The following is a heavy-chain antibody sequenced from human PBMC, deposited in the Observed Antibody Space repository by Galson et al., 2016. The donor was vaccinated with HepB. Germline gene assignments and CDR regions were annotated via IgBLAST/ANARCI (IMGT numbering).Heavy chain of an antibody. J-gene: IGHJ6*02. Sequence: IRQSPSRGLEWLGRTYYRSKWYNDYAVSVESRITINPDTSKNQVSLQLNSVTPEDTAVYYCARERLRYFDWLRNRYYYYGMDVWGQGTTVTVSS. CDR2: TYYRSKWYN. CDR3: ARERLRYFDWLRNRYYYYGMDV. V-gene: IGHV6-1*01. D-gene: IGHD3-9*01.